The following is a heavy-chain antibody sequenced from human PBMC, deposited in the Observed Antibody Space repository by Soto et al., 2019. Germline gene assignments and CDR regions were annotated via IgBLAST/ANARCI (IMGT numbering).Heavy chain of an antibody. V-gene: IGHV4-39*01. CDR1: GGSISGSTYY. CDR3: ARVIPARYDFWRGPKDV. Sequence: QLHLQESGPGLVKPSETLSLTCTVSGGSISGSTYYWGWIRQPPGKGLEWIGNIYHSGTTYYNPSLESRVTILVDTSKNQFSLMLRSVTAADTAIYYCARVIPARYDFWRGPKDVWGQGTLVTVSS. J-gene: IGHJ4*02. CDR2: IYHSGTT. D-gene: IGHD3-3*01.